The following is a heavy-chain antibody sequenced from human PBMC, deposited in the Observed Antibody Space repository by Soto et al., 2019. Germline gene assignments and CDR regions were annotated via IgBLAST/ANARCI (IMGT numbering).Heavy chain of an antibody. D-gene: IGHD6-19*01. Sequence: QVQLVESGGGVVQPGRSLRLSCAASGFTFSSYGMHWVRQAPGKGLEWVAVIWYDGSKEYYADSVRGRFTISRDNSKNTMYLQMNSLRAEDTAVYYCARYYNSGWLDYWGQGTLVTVSS. CDR3: ARYYNSGWLDY. CDR2: IWYDGSKE. V-gene: IGHV3-33*01. CDR1: GFTFSSYG. J-gene: IGHJ4*02.